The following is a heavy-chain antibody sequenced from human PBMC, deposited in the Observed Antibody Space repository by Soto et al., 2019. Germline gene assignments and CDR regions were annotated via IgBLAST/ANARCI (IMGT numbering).Heavy chain of an antibody. D-gene: IGHD1-1*01. CDR3: AKVPWNLAHTHYFDH. V-gene: IGHV3-30*18. J-gene: IGHJ4*01. CDR1: GFTFSSYA. CDR2: LSSDGSKI. Sequence: QVQLVESGGGVVQPGRSLRLSCAASGFTFSSYAMHWVRQAPGKGLEWVAGLSSDGSKIYYGDSVKGRFTVSRDNSKNTIYLHMNSLGGEDTAVYYCAKVPWNLAHTHYFDHWGHGTLVTVSS.